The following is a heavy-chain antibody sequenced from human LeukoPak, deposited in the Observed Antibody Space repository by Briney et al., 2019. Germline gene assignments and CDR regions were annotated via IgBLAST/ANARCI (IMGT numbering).Heavy chain of an antibody. J-gene: IGHJ4*02. CDR1: GYTFTGYY. CDR2: INPNSGGT. V-gene: IGHV1-2*02. CDR3: ATSFIVPKYGPGFDH. Sequence: ASVKVSCKASGYTFTGYYMHWVRQAPGQGLEWMGWINPNSGGTNYAQKFQGRVTMTRDTSISTAYMELSRLRSDDTAVYYCATSFIVPKYGPGFDHWGQGTLVTVSS. D-gene: IGHD2-8*01.